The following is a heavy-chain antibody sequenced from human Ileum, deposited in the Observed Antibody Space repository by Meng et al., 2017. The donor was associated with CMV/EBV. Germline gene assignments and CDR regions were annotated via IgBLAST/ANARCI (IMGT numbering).Heavy chain of an antibody. V-gene: IGHV4-4*07. CDR1: GGSISSYY. CDR3: ARTYSSSSGITFDY. Sequence: QVPPNDSCPGLVKPSETLSLTCTVSGGSISSYYWSWIRQPAGKGLEWIGRISTSGSTNYNPSLKSRVTMSVDASKNQFSLKLTSVTAADTAVYFCARTYSSSSGITFDYWGQGTLVTVSS. CDR2: ISTSGST. D-gene: IGHD6-6*01. J-gene: IGHJ4*02.